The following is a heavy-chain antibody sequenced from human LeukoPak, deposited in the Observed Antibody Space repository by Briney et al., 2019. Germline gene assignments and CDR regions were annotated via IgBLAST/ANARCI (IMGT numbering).Heavy chain of an antibody. V-gene: IGHV3-53*01. CDR1: GFTFSSNS. D-gene: IGHD2-15*01. CDR2: IYSYNT. CDR3: ARRAAAYSHPYDY. J-gene: IGHJ4*02. Sequence: GGSLRLSCTVSGFTFSSNSMSWVRQAPGKGLEWVSFIYSYNTHYLDSVKGRFTISRDNSKKTLYLQMNSLRAEDTAVYYCARRAAAYSHPYDYWGQGTLVTVSS.